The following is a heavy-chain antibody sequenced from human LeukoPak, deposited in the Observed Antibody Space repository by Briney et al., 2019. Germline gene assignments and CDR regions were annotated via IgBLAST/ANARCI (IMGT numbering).Heavy chain of an antibody. CDR3: ARDLGGPYYDFWSGYYSGY. J-gene: IGHJ4*02. V-gene: IGHV3-7*01. CDR2: INQDGSEK. Sequence: PGGSLRLSCAASGFTFSSYWMSWLRQAPGQGLEWVANINQDGSEKYYVDSVKGRFTISRDNAKNSLYLQMNSLRAEDTAVYYCARDLGGPYYDFWSGYYSGYWGQGTLVTVSS. CDR1: GFTFSSYW. D-gene: IGHD3-3*01.